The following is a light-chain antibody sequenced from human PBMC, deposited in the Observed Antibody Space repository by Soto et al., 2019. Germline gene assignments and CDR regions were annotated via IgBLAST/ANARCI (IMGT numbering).Light chain of an antibody. Sequence: DIQMTQSPSSLSASVGDRVTITCRASQSIASYLNWYQQKPGKAPKLLIYATSGLQSGVPSRFSGSASGTEFTLTISSLQPEDFATYYCHQSYRSPLTLGPGTKVDI. CDR2: ATS. CDR3: HQSYRSPLT. J-gene: IGKJ3*01. CDR1: QSIASY. V-gene: IGKV1-39*01.